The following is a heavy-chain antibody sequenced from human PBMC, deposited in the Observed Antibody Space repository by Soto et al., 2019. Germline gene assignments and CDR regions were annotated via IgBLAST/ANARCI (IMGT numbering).Heavy chain of an antibody. J-gene: IGHJ4*02. D-gene: IGHD6-13*01. V-gene: IGHV4-59*12. Sequence: PSETLSLTCTVSGGSISSYYWSWIRQPPGKGLEWIGYIYYSGSTNYNPSLKSRVTISVDTSKNQFSLKLSSVTAADTAVYYCARRNKRNIAAAGMVAYWGQGTLVTVSS. CDR2: IYYSGST. CDR3: ARRNKRNIAAAGMVAY. CDR1: GGSISSYY.